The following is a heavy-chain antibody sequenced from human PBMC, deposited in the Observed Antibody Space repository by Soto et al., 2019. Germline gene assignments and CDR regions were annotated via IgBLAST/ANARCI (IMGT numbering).Heavy chain of an antibody. Sequence: QVQLVQSGAEVTRPGASVKVSCKASGYSFISHYIHWVRQAPGQGLEWMGFINPSVGRATLAQKCQGRVTMTRDTSTTTVYMELSSLRSEDAAVYYCARDYLSSKLSLSYFDFWGQGTLVTVSS. CDR2: INPSVGRA. D-gene: IGHD2-2*01. J-gene: IGHJ4*02. CDR3: ARDYLSSKLSLSYFDF. CDR1: GYSFISHY. V-gene: IGHV1-46*01.